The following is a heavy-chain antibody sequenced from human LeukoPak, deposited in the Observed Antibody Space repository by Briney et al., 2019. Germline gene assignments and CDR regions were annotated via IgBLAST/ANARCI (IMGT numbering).Heavy chain of an antibody. CDR3: ARGVVVTAIHDAFDI. J-gene: IGHJ3*02. D-gene: IGHD2-21*02. CDR2: IYTSGST. V-gene: IGHV4-61*02. CDR1: GGSISSGSYY. Sequence: SETLSLTCTVSGGSISSGSYYWSWIRQPAGKGLEWIGRIYTSGSTNYNPSLKSRVTISVDTSKNQFSLKLSSVTAADTAVYYCARGVVVTAIHDAFDIWGQGTMVTVSS.